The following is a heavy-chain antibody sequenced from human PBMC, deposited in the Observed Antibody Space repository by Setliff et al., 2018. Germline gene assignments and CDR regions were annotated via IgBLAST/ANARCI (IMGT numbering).Heavy chain of an antibody. CDR2: IYYSGST. CDR3: ARVPAGEWLPHDWYFDL. Sequence: PSETLSLTCAVYGGSFSGYYWSWIRQPPGKGLEWIGYIYYSGSTYYNPSLKSRVTISVDTSKNQFSLKLSSVTAADTAVYYCARVPAGEWLPHDWYFDLWGRGTLVTVSS. J-gene: IGHJ2*01. D-gene: IGHD3-3*01. V-gene: IGHV4-34*01. CDR1: GGSFSGYY.